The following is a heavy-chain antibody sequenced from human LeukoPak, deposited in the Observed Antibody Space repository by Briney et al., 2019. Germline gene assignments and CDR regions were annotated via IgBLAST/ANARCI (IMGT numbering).Heavy chain of an antibody. J-gene: IGHJ4*02. CDR2: IWYDGSNK. CDR3: AKELSSRFLLFDY. Sequence: GGSLRLSCAASGFTFSSYGMHSVRQAPGKGLEWVAVIWYDGSNKYYVDSVKGRFTISRDNSKNTLYLQMNSLRAEDTAVYYCAKELSSRFLLFDYWGQGTLVTVSS. CDR1: GFTFSSYG. D-gene: IGHD3-22*01. V-gene: IGHV3-33*06.